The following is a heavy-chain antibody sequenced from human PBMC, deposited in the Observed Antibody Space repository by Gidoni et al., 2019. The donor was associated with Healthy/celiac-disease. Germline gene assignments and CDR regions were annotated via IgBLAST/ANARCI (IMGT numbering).Heavy chain of an antibody. CDR3: ARTGTGSGSYATYYYYGMDV. CDR2: IYYSGST. D-gene: IGHD1-26*01. J-gene: IGHJ6*02. CDR1: GGSISSSSYY. Sequence: QLQLQESGPGLVKPSETLSLTCTVSGGSISSSSYYWGWIRQPPGKGLEWIGSIYYSGSTYYNPSLKSRVTISVDTSKNQFSLKLSSVTAADTAVYYCARTGTGSGSYATYYYYGMDVWGQGTTVTVSS. V-gene: IGHV4-39*01.